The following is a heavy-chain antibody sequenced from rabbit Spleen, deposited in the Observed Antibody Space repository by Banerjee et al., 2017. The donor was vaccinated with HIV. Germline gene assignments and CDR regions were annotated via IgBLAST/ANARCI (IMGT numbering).Heavy chain of an antibody. D-gene: IGHD1-1*01. CDR1: GVSFSTNQY. CDR3: ARDPSGNGDNLDL. J-gene: IGHJ4*01. Sequence: QSLEESGGDLVKPGASLTLTCTASGVSFSTNQYMCWVRQAPGKGLEWIACIEGGSSAFSYFASWAKGRFTISKTSSTTVTLQLTSLTAADTATYFCARDPSGNGDNLDLWGQGTLVTVS. V-gene: IGHV1S40*01. CDR2: IEGGSSAFS.